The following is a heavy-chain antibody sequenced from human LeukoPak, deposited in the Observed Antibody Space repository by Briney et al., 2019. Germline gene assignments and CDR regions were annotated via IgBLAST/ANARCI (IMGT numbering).Heavy chain of an antibody. V-gene: IGHV5-51*01. J-gene: IGHJ4*02. CDR2: IYPDDSDT. Sequence: GESLKISCKGSGYTFTSYWIGWVRQMPGKGLEWMGIIYPDDSDTRYSPSFQGQVIISADKSINTAYLQWSSLKASDTAIYYCARRVTNWYYFDYWGQGTLVTVSS. CDR3: ARRVTNWYYFDY. CDR1: GYTFTSYW. D-gene: IGHD1-1*01.